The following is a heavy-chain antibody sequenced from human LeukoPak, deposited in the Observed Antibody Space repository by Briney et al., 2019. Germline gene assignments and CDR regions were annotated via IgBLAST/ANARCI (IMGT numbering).Heavy chain of an antibody. D-gene: IGHD3-10*01. J-gene: IGHJ4*02. CDR2: IWFDGSNK. V-gene: IGHV3-33*01. CDR1: GFTFSSYG. Sequence: GGSLRLSCAASGFTFSSYGMHWVRQAPGKGLEWVAVIWFDGSNKNYAASVKGRFTISRDNSKNTVYLQMNSLRAEDTAVYYCARDRITTVRGVIPLLQPWGPGTLVTVSS. CDR3: ARDRITTVRGVIPLLQP.